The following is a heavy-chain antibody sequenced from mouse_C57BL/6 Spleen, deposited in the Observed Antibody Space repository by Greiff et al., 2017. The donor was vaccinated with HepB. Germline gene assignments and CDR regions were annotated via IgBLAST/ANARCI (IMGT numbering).Heavy chain of an antibody. CDR2: IDPEDGET. Sequence: VHVKQSGAELVKPGASVKLSCTASGFNIKDYYMHWVKQRTEQGLEWIGRIDPEDGETKYAPKFQGKATITADTSSNTAYLQLSSLTSEDTAVYYCARSLYDGYWYFDVWGTGTTVTVSS. CDR3: ARSLYDGYWYFDV. J-gene: IGHJ1*03. CDR1: GFNIKDYY. D-gene: IGHD2-3*01. V-gene: IGHV14-2*01.